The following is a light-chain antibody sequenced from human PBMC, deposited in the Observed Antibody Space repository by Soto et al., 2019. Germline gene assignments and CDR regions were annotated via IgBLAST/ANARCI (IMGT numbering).Light chain of an antibody. J-gene: IGKJ1*01. CDR3: QHWTDYSWT. Sequence: DIHMTQSPSTLSASVGDRVTITCRASQSLTMWLAGYQQKPGKAPNLLIYKTSSLESGVPSRFSGSGSGTEFTLTISSLQPDDFATYYCQHWTDYSWTFGQGTKVE. V-gene: IGKV1-5*03. CDR1: QSLTMW. CDR2: KTS.